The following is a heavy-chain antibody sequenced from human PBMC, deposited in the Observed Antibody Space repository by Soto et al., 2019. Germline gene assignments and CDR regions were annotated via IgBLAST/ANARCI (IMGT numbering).Heavy chain of an antibody. CDR1: GGTFSSYT. Sequence: ASVKVSCKASGGTFSSYTISWVRQAPGQGHEWMGRIIPILGIANYAQKFQGRVTITADKSTSTAYMELSSLRSEDTAVYYCARALRGIAVAGYDYWGQGTLVTVSS. CDR3: ARALRGIAVAGYDY. D-gene: IGHD6-19*01. J-gene: IGHJ4*02. CDR2: IIPILGIA. V-gene: IGHV1-69*02.